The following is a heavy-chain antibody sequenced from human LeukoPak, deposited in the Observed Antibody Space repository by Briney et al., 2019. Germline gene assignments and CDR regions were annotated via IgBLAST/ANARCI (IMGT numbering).Heavy chain of an antibody. V-gene: IGHV4-34*01. D-gene: IGHD3-10*01. J-gene: IGHJ4*02. Sequence: SETLSLTCAVYGGSFSGYYWSWIRQPPGKGLEWSGEINHSGSTNYNPSLKSRVTISVDTSKNQFSLKLSAVTAADTAVYYCARGGLRWFGPTFFDYWGQGTLVSVSS. CDR1: GGSFSGYY. CDR3: ARGGLRWFGPTFFDY. CDR2: INHSGST.